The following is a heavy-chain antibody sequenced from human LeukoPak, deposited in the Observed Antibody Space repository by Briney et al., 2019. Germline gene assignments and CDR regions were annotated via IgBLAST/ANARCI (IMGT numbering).Heavy chain of an antibody. D-gene: IGHD4-17*01. Sequence: SETLSLTCTVSGDSISSYYWSWIRQPPGKGLEWIGYIYYSGSTNYNPSLKSRVTISVDTSKNQFSLKLSSVTAADTAVYYCARWIYGDYFSWFDPWGQGTLVTVSS. CDR2: IYYSGST. J-gene: IGHJ5*02. CDR1: GDSISSYY. V-gene: IGHV4-59*01. CDR3: ARWIYGDYFSWFDP.